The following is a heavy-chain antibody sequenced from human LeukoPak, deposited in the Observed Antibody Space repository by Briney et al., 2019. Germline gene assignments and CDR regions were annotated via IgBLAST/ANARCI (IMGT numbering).Heavy chain of an antibody. Sequence: PGGSLRLSCAASGFTFSDYAMTWVRQAPGKGLEWVASITGSGGSTYYADSVKGRFTISRDDSKNTLYLQMNSLRAEDTAVYYCAKGGIFGAHWGQGTLVTVSS. J-gene: IGHJ4*02. CDR3: AKGGIFGAH. V-gene: IGHV3-23*01. D-gene: IGHD3-3*01. CDR1: GFTFSDYA. CDR2: ITGSGGST.